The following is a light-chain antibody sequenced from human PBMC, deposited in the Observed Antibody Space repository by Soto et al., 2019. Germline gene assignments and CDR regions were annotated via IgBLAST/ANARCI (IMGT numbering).Light chain of an antibody. J-gene: IGKJ1*01. CDR2: KAS. Sequence: IEITRSPSSLCASVGDRVTITCRASHAISDYLNWYQQKPGKAPKLLIYKASNLESGVPSRFSGSGSGTEFTLTISSLQTDDFATYYCQQYNSFSPWTFGQGTKVDIK. CDR3: QQYNSFSPWT. CDR1: HAISDY. V-gene: IGKV1-5*03.